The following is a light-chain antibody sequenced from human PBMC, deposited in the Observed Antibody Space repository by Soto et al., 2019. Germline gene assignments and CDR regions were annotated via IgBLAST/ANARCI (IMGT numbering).Light chain of an antibody. V-gene: IGKV3-11*01. CDR2: DAS. J-gene: IGKJ2*01. Sequence: ESVLTQSPATLSLSPGERGTLSCRAIQSVSSYLAWYQQKPGQAPRLLIYDASNRATGIPARCSGSGSGTDFTINISSLEPEDFAVYYCQQRSNWSPYTFGQGTKLEIK. CDR1: QSVSSY. CDR3: QQRSNWSPYT.